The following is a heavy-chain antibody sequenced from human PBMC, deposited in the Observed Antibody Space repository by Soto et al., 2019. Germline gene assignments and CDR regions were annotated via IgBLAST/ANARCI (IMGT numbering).Heavy chain of an antibody. CDR1: GFTFTSSA. Sequence: GASVKVSCKASGFTFTSSAVQWVRQARGQRLEWIGWIVVGSGNTNYAQKFQERVTITRDMSTSTAYMELSSLRSEDTAVYYCAATYYYDSSGYYNFDYWGQGTLVTVSS. D-gene: IGHD3-22*01. V-gene: IGHV1-58*01. CDR2: IVVGSGNT. CDR3: AATYYYDSSGYYNFDY. J-gene: IGHJ4*02.